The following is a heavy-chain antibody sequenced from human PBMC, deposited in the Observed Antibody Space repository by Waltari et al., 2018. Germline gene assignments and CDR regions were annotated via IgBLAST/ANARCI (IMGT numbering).Heavy chain of an antibody. CDR3: TRGEINYSRFDY. J-gene: IGHJ4*02. CDR1: GFNFSNYW. V-gene: IGHV3-74*01. Sequence: EVQLVESGGDLVQPGGSLRLSCAASGFNFSNYWMHWVRQVPGKGLAWVSRINVDGSSTVYANSVAGRFTISRDNAKNTVYLEMSGLRAEDTAVYYCTRGEINYSRFDYWGQGSLVTVSS. D-gene: IGHD4-4*01. CDR2: INVDGSST.